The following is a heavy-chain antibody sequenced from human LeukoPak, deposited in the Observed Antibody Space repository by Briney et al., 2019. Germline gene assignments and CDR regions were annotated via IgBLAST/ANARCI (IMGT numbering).Heavy chain of an antibody. D-gene: IGHD3-10*01. CDR2: ISGSGGST. J-gene: IGHJ5*02. CDR3: ARDLSGTNDQFDP. V-gene: IGHV3-23*01. CDR1: GFTFSSYA. Sequence: PGGSLRLSCAASGFTFSSYAMSWVRQAPGKGLEWASAISGSGGSTYYADSVKGRFTISRDNSKNTLYLQMNSLRAEDTAVYYCARDLSGTNDQFDPWGQGTLVTVSS.